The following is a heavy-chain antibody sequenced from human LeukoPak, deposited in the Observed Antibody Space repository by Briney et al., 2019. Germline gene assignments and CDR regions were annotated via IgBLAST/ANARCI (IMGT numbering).Heavy chain of an antibody. Sequence: GGSLRLSCAASGFTFSSYAMSWVRQAPGKGLEWVSAISGSGGSTYYADSVKGRFTISRDNSKNTLYLQVNSLRAEDTAVYYCAKGDTDYYDSSGYYSGIDYWGQGTLVTVSS. CDR1: GFTFSSYA. CDR2: ISGSGGST. J-gene: IGHJ4*02. D-gene: IGHD3-22*01. V-gene: IGHV3-23*01. CDR3: AKGDTDYYDSSGYYSGIDY.